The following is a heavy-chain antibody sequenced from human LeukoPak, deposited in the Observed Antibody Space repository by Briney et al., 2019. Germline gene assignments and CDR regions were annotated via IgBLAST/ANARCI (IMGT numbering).Heavy chain of an antibody. D-gene: IGHD1-1*01. V-gene: IGHV3-21*01. CDR2: ISSSSYI. CDR3: ARCTTGRTFGSLREIKRSREIDY. CDR1: RFTFSSYS. J-gene: IGHJ4*02. Sequence: KPGGSLRLSCAASRFTFSSYSMNWVRQAPGKGLEWVSSISSSSYIYYADSVKGRFTISRDNAKNSLYLQMNSLRVEDTAVYYCARCTTGRTFGSLREIKRSREIDYWGQGTLVTVSS.